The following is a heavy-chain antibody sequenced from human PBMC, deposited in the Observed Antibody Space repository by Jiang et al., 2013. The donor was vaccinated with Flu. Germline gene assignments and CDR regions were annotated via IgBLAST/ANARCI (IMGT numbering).Heavy chain of an antibody. D-gene: IGHD1-20*01. J-gene: IGHJ4*02. V-gene: IGHV3-73*01. CDR2: IRTKFNKYGT. Sequence: GLVQPGGSLKLSCAASGFNFTGSAMFWVRQASGKGLEFIGRIRTKFNKYGTVYSESVEGRFTLSRDDSKNTAFLEMRRLRTEDTAVYYCSTRQWERNWKTGGLDYWGQGTLVIVSA. CDR1: GFNFTGSA. CDR3: STRQWERNWKTGGLDY.